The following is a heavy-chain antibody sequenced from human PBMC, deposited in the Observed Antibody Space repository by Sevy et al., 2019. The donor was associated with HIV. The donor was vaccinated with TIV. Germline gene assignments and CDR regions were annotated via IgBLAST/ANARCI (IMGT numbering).Heavy chain of an antibody. CDR1: GFTFRSYG. V-gene: IGHV3-30*18. D-gene: IGHD2-8*01. J-gene: IGHJ4*02. Sequence: GGSLRLSCSASGFTFRSYGMHWVRQAPDMGLEWVALISYDGNNRYYADSVKGRFTISRDNSKNTLYLQMNSLRPEDTAVYFCAKDQEMVSAILDCWGQGTLVTVSS. CDR3: AKDQEMVSAILDC. CDR2: ISYDGNNR.